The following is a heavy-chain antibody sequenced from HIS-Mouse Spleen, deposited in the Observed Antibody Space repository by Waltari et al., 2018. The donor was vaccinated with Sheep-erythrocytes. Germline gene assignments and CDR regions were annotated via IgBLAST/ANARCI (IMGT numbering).Heavy chain of an antibody. CDR2: ISYDGSNK. CDR3: AKVRTVNYWYFDL. J-gene: IGHJ2*01. Sequence: QVQLVESGGGVVQPGRSLRLSCAASGFTFSSYGMQCVRQAPGKGLEWVAFISYDGSNKYYADSVKGRFTISRDNSKNTLYLQMNSLRAEDTAVYYCAKVRTVNYWYFDLWGRGTLVTVSS. V-gene: IGHV3-30*18. D-gene: IGHD1-1*01. CDR1: GFTFSSYG.